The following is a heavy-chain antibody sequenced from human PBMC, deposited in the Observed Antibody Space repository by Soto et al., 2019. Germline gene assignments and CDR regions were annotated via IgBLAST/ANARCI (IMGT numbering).Heavy chain of an antibody. D-gene: IGHD6-13*01. CDR1: GGPISSSSYY. V-gene: IGHV4-39*01. Sequence: SETLSLTCTVSGGPISSSSYYWGWIRQPPGKGLEWIGSIYYSGSTYYNPSLKSRVTVSVDTSKNQFSLKLSSVTAADTAVYYCASPNSYSGSWYSNYYYGMEVWGQGTTVTVSS. J-gene: IGHJ6*02. CDR2: IYYSGST. CDR3: ASPNSYSGSWYSNYYYGMEV.